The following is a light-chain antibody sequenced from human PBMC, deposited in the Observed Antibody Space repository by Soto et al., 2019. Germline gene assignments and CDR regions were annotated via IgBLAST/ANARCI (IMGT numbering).Light chain of an antibody. J-gene: IGKJ4*01. CDR3: QQRSNWPPV. V-gene: IGKV3-11*01. CDR2: DAS. Sequence: EIVLTQSPATLSLSPGERATLSCMASQSVSSYLAWYQQKPGQAPRLLIYDASNRATGIPARFSGSGSGTDFTLTISSLEPEDFAVYYCQQRSNWPPVFGGGTKVEIK. CDR1: QSVSSY.